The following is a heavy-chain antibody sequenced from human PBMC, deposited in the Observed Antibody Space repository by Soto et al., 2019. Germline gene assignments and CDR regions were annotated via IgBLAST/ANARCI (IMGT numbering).Heavy chain of an antibody. D-gene: IGHD6-19*01. CDR3: ARGDSSGWSRGGFDY. CDR1: GDSVSSNSAA. CDR2: TYYRSKWYK. Sequence: QALSLTSAISGDSVSSNSAAWNLIRHSPSRGLEWLGRTYYRSKWYKDYAVSVKSRITINPDTSKKQFSLQLNSVTPEDTAVYYCARGDSSGWSRGGFDYWGQGTLVTVSS. V-gene: IGHV6-1*01. J-gene: IGHJ4*02.